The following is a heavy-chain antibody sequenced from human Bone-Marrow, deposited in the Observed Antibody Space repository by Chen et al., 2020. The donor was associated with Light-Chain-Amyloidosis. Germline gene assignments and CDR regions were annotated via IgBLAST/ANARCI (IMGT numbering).Heavy chain of an antibody. D-gene: IGHD3-9*01. CDR1: GFAFSSYA. CDR2: ISGSGGSR. J-gene: IGHJ3*02. CDR3: AKDISYDDILPGYPADAFDI. Sequence: EVQLVESGGGLLQRGGSLRLSCAASGFAFSSYAMSWVRQAPGKGTISGSGGSRYYGDSVKGRLTISRDNSKNALFLQMNSLRAEDTAVYYCAKDISYDDILPGYPADAFDIWGQGTMVTVSS. V-gene: IGHV3-23*04.